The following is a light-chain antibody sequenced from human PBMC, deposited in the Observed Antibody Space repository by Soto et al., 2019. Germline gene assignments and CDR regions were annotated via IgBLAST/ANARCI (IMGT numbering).Light chain of an antibody. V-gene: IGLV2-14*01. J-gene: IGLJ1*01. CDR2: EVR. CDR1: SIDIGIYNF. Sequence: QSALTQPASVSGSPGQSITISCTGTSIDIGIYNFVSWYQQHPGKAPKLIIYEVRYRPSGVSDRFSGSKSDNTAFLSISGLQAEDEGDYYCSSYTSSSSYVFGTGTKVTVL. CDR3: SSYTSSSSYV.